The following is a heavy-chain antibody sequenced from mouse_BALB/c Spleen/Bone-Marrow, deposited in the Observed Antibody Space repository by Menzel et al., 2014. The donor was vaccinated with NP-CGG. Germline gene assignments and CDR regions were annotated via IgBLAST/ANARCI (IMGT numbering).Heavy chain of an antibody. CDR3: ARWEYYAMDY. J-gene: IGHJ4*01. D-gene: IGHD4-1*01. CDR1: GFNIKDTY. Sequence: VQLQQSGAVLVKPGASVKLSCTASGFNIKDTYMHWVKQRPEQGLEWIGRIDPASGNTKYDPKFQGKATITAGTSSNTAYLQLSSLTSEDTAVYYCARWEYYAMDYWGQGTSVTVSS. CDR2: IDPASGNT. V-gene: IGHV14-3*02.